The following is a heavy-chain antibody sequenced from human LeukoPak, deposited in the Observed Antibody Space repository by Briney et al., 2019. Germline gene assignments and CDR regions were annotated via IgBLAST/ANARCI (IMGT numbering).Heavy chain of an antibody. V-gene: IGHV4-59*01. CDR1: GGSISSYY. D-gene: IGHD3-10*01. CDR3: ARYLYGSGPYGMDV. CDR2: IYYSGST. Sequence: SETQSLTCTVSGGSISSYYWSWIRQPPGKGLEWIGYIYYSGSTNYNPSLKSRVTISVDTSKNQFSLKLSSVTAADTAVYYCARYLYGSGPYGMDVWGKGTTVTVSS. J-gene: IGHJ6*04.